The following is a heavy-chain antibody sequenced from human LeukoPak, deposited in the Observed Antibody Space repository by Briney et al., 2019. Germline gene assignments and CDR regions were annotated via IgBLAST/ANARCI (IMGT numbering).Heavy chain of an antibody. CDR3: ARTKGTVTNFDY. J-gene: IGHJ4*02. CDR2: ISSSGSTI. V-gene: IGHV3-11*04. Sequence: GGSLRLSCAASGFTFSDYYMSWIRQAPGKGLEWVSYISSSGSTIYYADSVKGRFTISRDNSKNTLYLQMNSLRAEDTAVYYCARTKGTVTNFDYWGQGTLVTVSS. D-gene: IGHD4-17*01. CDR1: GFTFSDYY.